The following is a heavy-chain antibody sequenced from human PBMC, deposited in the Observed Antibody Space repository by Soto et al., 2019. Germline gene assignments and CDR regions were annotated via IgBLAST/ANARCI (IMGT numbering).Heavy chain of an antibody. CDR1: GGSISSGGYS. Sequence: SETLSLTCAVSGGSISSGGYSWSWIRQPPGKGLEWIGYIYHSGSTNYNPSLKSRVTISVDTSKNQFSLKLSSVTAADTAVYYCARESSGSSYWGQGTLVTVSS. D-gene: IGHD3-10*01. V-gene: IGHV4-30-2*01. J-gene: IGHJ4*02. CDR2: IYHSGST. CDR3: ARESSGSSY.